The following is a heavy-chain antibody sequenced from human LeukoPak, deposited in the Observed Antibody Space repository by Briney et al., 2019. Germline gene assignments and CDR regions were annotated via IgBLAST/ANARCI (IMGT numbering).Heavy chain of an antibody. CDR1: GYSFTSYW. V-gene: IGHV5-10-1*01. D-gene: IGHD3-10*01. CDR2: IDPSDSYT. CDR3: ARQTMVRGVTAFDY. Sequence: GESLEISCKGSGYSFTSYWISGVRQLPGKGLEWMGRIDPSDSYTNYSPSFQGHVTISADKSISTAYLQWSSLKASDTAMYYCARQTMVRGVTAFDYWGQGTLVTVSS. J-gene: IGHJ4*02.